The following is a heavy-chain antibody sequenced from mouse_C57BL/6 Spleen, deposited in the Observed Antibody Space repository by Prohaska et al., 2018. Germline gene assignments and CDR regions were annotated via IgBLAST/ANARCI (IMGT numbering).Heavy chain of an antibody. V-gene: IGHV1-50*01. CDR3: ARKKEPGTFDY. Sequence: QVQLQQPGAELVKPGASVKLSCKASGYTFTSYWMQWVKQRPGQGLEWIGEIDPSDSYTNYNQKFKGKATLTVDTSSSTAYMQLSSLTSEDSAVYYCARKKEPGTFDYWGQGTLVTVSA. J-gene: IGHJ3*01. D-gene: IGHD4-1*01. CDR1: GYTFTSYW. CDR2: IDPSDSYT.